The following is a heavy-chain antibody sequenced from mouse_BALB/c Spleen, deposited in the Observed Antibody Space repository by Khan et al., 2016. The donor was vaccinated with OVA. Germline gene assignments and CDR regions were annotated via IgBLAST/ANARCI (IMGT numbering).Heavy chain of an antibody. V-gene: IGHV9-1*02. Sequence: QIQLVQSGPELKKPGETVKISCKASGYTFTNYGMNWVKQAPGKGLKWMGWINTYTGAPTYTDDFKGRFAFSLETSSSTAYLQINHLKNEAMATFFCARGASYWYFDVWGAGTTVTVSS. CDR3: ARGASYWYFDV. CDR2: INTYTGAP. J-gene: IGHJ1*01. CDR1: GYTFTNYG.